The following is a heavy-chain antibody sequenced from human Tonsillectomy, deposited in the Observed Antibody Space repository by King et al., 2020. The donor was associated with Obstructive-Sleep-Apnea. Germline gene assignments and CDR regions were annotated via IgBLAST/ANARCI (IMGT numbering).Heavy chain of an antibody. CDR2: INPNSGGT. D-gene: IGHD6-13*01. V-gene: IGHV1-2*04. J-gene: IGHJ1*01. CDR1: GYTFTGYY. CDR3: ARALYRYSSSWSENAEYFQR. Sequence: HVQLVESGAEVKKPGASVKVSCKASGYTFTGYYIHWVRQTPGQGLEWMGWINPNSGGTNYAQKFQGWVTMTRDTSISTAYMELSRLRSDDTAVYYCARALYRYSSSWSENAEYFQRWGQGTLVTVSS.